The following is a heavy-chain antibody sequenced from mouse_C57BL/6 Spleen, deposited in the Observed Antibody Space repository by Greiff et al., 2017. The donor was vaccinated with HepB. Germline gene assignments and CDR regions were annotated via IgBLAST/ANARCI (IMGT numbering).Heavy chain of an antibody. CDR1: GYAFTNYL. V-gene: IGHV1-54*01. CDR2: INPGSGGT. J-gene: IGHJ2*01. Sequence: VQLVESGAELVRPGTSVKVSCKASGYAFTNYLIEWVKQRPGQGLEWIGVINPGSGGTNYNEKFKGKATLTADKSSSTAYMQLSSLTSEDSAVYFCARGDYGYDWDYWGQGTTLTVSS. CDR3: ARGDYGYDWDY. D-gene: IGHD2-2*01.